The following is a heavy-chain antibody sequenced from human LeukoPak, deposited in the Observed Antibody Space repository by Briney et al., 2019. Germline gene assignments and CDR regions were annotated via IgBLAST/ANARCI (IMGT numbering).Heavy chain of an antibody. CDR1: GGSISSSSYY. D-gene: IGHD3-22*01. CDR3: ASAYYYDSSGYYQTPFDY. CDR2: IYYSGST. Sequence: PSETLSLTCTVPGGSISSSSYYWGWIRQPPGKGLEWIGSIYYSGSTYYNPSLKSRVTISVDTSKNQFSLKLSSVTAADTAVYYCASAYYYDSSGYYQTPFDYWGQGTLVTVSS. J-gene: IGHJ4*02. V-gene: IGHV4-39*07.